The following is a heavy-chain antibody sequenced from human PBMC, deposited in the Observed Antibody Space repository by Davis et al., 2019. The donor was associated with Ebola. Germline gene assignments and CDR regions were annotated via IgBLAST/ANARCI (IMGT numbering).Heavy chain of an antibody. CDR2: IYSGGST. CDR1: GFTVSSNY. J-gene: IGHJ4*02. V-gene: IGHV3-53*01. Sequence: PGGSLRLSCAASGFTVSSNYMSWVRQAPGKGLEWVSVIYSGGSTYYADSVKGRFTISRDNSKNTLYLQMNSLRAEDTAVYYCARLRSVNYFDYWGQGTLVTVSS. CDR3: ARLRSVNYFDY. D-gene: IGHD5-12*01.